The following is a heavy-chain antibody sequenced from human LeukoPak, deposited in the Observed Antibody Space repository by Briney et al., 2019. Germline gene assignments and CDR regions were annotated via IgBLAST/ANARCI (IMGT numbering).Heavy chain of an antibody. CDR2: TYTSGST. D-gene: IGHD1-14*01. CDR3: ARQRVGYNPLDY. Sequence: SETLSLTCTVSGGSISSYYWSWIRQPPGKGLEWIGYTYTSGSTNYNPSLKSRVTISVDTSKNQFSLKLSSVTAADTAVYYCARQRVGYNPLDYWGQGTLVTVSS. J-gene: IGHJ4*02. CDR1: GGSISSYY. V-gene: IGHV4-4*09.